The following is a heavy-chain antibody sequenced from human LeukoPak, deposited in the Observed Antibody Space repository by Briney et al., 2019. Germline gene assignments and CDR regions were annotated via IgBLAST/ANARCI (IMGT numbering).Heavy chain of an antibody. CDR3: ASGGGKWELHVAAFDI. Sequence: PGGSLRLSFSASGFTFSNCALQWLRQAPDMGLVWVTAISYDGSSKYYADSVKGRFTISRDNSKNTLYLQMNSLRGEDTPVYYCASGGGKWELHVAAFDIWGQGTMVTVSS. CDR1: GFTFSNCA. J-gene: IGHJ3*02. D-gene: IGHD1-26*01. CDR2: ISYDGSSK. V-gene: IGHV3-30*01.